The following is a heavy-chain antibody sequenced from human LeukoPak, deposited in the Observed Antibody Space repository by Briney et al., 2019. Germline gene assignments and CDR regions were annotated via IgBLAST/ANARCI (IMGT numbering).Heavy chain of an antibody. CDR1: GFTFSNAW. V-gene: IGHV3-73*01. Sequence: PGGSLRLSCAASGFTFSNAWMSWVRQAPGKGLEWVGRIRSKANSYATAYAASVKGRFTFSRDDSKNTAYLQMNSLKTEDTAVYYCTRPLTTAAGVVLYDYWGQGTLVTVSS. J-gene: IGHJ4*02. D-gene: IGHD6-25*01. CDR3: TRPLTTAAGVVLYDY. CDR2: IRSKANSYAT.